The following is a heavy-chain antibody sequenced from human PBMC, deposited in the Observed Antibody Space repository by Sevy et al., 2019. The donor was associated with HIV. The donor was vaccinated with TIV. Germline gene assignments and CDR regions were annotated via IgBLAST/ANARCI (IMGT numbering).Heavy chain of an antibody. CDR3: ARAPQYYDILTGYYPPDY. J-gene: IGHJ4*02. Sequence: GGSLRLSCAASGFTFSDYYMSWISQAPGKGLEWVSYISSSGSTIYYADSVKGRFTISRDNAKNSLYLQMNSLRAEDTAVYYCARAPQYYDILTGYYPPDYWGQGTLVTVSS. D-gene: IGHD3-9*01. CDR1: GFTFSDYY. V-gene: IGHV3-11*01. CDR2: ISSSGSTI.